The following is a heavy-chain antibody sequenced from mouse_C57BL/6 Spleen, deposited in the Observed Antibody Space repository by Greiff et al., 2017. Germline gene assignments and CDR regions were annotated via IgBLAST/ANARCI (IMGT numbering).Heavy chain of an antibody. CDR3: TTKGYGSSY. CDR2: IDPENGDT. CDR1: GFNIKDDY. Sequence: EVQLQQSGAELVRPGASVKLSCTASGFNIKDDYMHWVKQRPEQGLEWIGWIDPENGDTEYASKFQGKATITADTSSNTAYLQLSSLTSEDTAVYYCTTKGYGSSYWGQGTTLTVSS. J-gene: IGHJ2*01. D-gene: IGHD1-1*01. V-gene: IGHV14-4*01.